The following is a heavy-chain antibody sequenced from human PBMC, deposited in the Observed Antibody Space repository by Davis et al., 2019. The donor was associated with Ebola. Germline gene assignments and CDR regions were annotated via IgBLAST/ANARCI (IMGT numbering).Heavy chain of an antibody. CDR3: ARSKYSGYDRALDY. D-gene: IGHD5-12*01. CDR1: GGSISSSNW. CDR2: IYHSGST. V-gene: IGHV4-4*02. J-gene: IGHJ4*02. Sequence: SETLSLTCAVSGGSISSSNWWSWVRRPPGKGLEWIGEIYHSGSTNYNPSLKSRVTISVDKSKNQFSLKLSSVTAADTAVYYCARSKYSGYDRALDYWGQGTLVTVSS.